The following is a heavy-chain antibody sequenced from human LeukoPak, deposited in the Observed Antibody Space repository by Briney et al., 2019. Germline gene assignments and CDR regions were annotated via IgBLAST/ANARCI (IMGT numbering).Heavy chain of an antibody. CDR2: IYYSGST. J-gene: IGHJ4*02. CDR1: GGSISSSSYY. V-gene: IGHV4-39*07. D-gene: IGHD5-18*01. CDR3: ARAREEYSYGYYDSTSFDY. Sequence: SETLSLTCTVSGGSISSSSYYWGWLRQLPGKGLEWLGSIYYSGSTYYNPSLKSRVTISVDTSKNQFSLKLTSVTAADTAVYYCARAREEYSYGYYDSTSFDYWGQGTLVTVSS.